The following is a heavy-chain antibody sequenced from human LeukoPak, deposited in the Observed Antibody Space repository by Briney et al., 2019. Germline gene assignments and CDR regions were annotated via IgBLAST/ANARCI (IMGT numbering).Heavy chain of an antibody. CDR1: RFTVSSNF. CDR3: AKASGRQSGGPWWYYFDF. Sequence: GGSLRLSCAASRFTVSSNFMSWVRQAPGKGLEWVSIIYSGGSTYYADSVKGRFTISRDNSKNTLYLQMNSLRAEDTAVYYCAKASGRQSGGPWWYYFDFWAQGTLVTVSS. D-gene: IGHD2-8*02. CDR2: IYSGGST. V-gene: IGHV3-53*01. J-gene: IGHJ4*02.